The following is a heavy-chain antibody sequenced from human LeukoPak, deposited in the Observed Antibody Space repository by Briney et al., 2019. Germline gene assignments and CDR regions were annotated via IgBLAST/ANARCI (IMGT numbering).Heavy chain of an antibody. CDR2: INWNGGNT. V-gene: IGHV3-20*04. Sequence: GGSLRLSCAASGFTFDDYGMTWVRQAPGKGLEWVSGINWNGGNTDYADSVKGRFTISRDNAKNSLYLQMNSLRAEDTALYYCARAYNYWVDGVLRPDVFDIWGQGTMVTVSS. CDR3: ARAYNYWVDGVLRPDVFDI. J-gene: IGHJ3*02. CDR1: GFTFDDYG. D-gene: IGHD1-1*01.